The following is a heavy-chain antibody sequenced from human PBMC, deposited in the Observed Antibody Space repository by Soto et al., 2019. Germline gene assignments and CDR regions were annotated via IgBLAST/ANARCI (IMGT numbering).Heavy chain of an antibody. J-gene: IGHJ5*02. V-gene: IGHV4-4*09. CDR1: GGSISSHY. CDR3: AGGQRFSDWFDP. CDR2: YYSGTTT. Sequence: PSETLSLTCTVSGGSISSHYWSWVRQPEGEGLEGIGDYYSGTTTNNTPPHRRRITTSHNTSKNYSSLRLSSVAAADAAVYYCAGGQRFSDWFDPCGQGTLVTVSP. D-gene: IGHD3-3*01.